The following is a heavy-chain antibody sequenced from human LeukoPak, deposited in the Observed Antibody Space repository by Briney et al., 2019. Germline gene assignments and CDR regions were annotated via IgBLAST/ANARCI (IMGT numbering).Heavy chain of an antibody. Sequence: GGSLRLSCAASGFTFSSYWMHWVRQAPGKGLVWVSRINSDGSSTSYADSVKGRFTISRDNAKNTLYLQMNSLRDEDTAVYYCARDDGGWGVVDYWGQGTLVTVSS. CDR2: INSDGSST. CDR3: ARDDGGWGVVDY. V-gene: IGHV3-74*01. CDR1: GFTFSSYW. D-gene: IGHD6-19*01. J-gene: IGHJ4*02.